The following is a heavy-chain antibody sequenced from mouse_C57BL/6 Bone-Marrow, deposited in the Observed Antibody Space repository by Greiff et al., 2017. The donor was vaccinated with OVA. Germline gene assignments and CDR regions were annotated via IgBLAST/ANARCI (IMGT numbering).Heavy chain of an antibody. J-gene: IGHJ2*01. V-gene: IGHV14-4*01. CDR2: IDPENGDT. CDR1: GFNIKDDY. D-gene: IGHD2-3*01. CDR3: TTFLYDGYYLG. Sequence: EVQLVESGAELVRPGASVKLSCTASGFNIKDDYMHWVKQRPEQGLEWIGWIDPENGDTEYASKFQGKATITADTSSNTAYLQLSSLTSEDTAVYYCTTFLYDGYYLGWGQGTTLTVSS.